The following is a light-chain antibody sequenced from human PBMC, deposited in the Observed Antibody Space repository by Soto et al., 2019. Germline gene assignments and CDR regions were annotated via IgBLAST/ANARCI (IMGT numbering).Light chain of an antibody. Sequence: TQSPSTLSASVGDRVTFTCRASQSVSSSYLAWYQQKPGQAPRLLIYGASSRATGIPDRFSGSGSGTDFTLTISRLEPEDFAVYYCQHYGSSRTFGQGTKVDI. CDR3: QHYGSSRT. CDR2: GAS. CDR1: QSVSSSY. V-gene: IGKV3-20*01. J-gene: IGKJ1*01.